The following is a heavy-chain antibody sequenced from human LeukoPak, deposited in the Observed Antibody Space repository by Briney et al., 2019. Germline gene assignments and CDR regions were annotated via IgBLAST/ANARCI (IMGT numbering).Heavy chain of an antibody. CDR2: ISGSGGNT. J-gene: IGHJ4*02. CDR1: GVTFGDFG. CDR3: AKDNQYSSSWIYYFDY. V-gene: IGHV3-23*01. Sequence: GGSLRLSCAASGVTFGDFGMSWVRQAPGKGLEWVSGISGSGGNTYYADSVKGRFTISRDNSRNTLYLQMNSLRAEDTAVYYCAKDNQYSSSWIYYFDYWGQGTLVTASS. D-gene: IGHD6-13*01.